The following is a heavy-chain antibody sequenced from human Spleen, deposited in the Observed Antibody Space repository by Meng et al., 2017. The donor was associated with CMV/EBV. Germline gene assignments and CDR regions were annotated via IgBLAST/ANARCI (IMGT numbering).Heavy chain of an antibody. Sequence: GSLRLTCAVHGGTFRGYYWSWFRQTPGKGLAGIGEITHSGSTNYNPSLNSRVTISVDTSKNQFSLKLSSVTAADTAVYYCARGGSVYYDFWSGYLAQRWFDPWGQGTLVTVSS. CDR1: GGTFRGYY. CDR2: ITHSGST. J-gene: IGHJ5*02. D-gene: IGHD3-3*01. V-gene: IGHV4-34*01. CDR3: ARGGSVYYDFWSGYLAQRWFDP.